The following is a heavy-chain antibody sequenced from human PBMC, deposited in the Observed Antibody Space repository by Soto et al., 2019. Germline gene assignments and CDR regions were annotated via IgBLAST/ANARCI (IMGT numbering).Heavy chain of an antibody. D-gene: IGHD1-26*01. V-gene: IGHV1-18*01. J-gene: IGHJ3*02. CDR1: GYTFTSYG. CDR2: ISAYNGNT. Sequence: QVQLVQSGAEVKKPGASVKVSCKASGYTFTSYGISWVRQAPGQGLEWMGWISAYNGNTNYAQKLQGRVTMTTDTSASTAYMVLRSLRSDDTAVYDCAIRYYVLFGDAFVIWGQGTMVTVSS. CDR3: AIRYYVLFGDAFVI.